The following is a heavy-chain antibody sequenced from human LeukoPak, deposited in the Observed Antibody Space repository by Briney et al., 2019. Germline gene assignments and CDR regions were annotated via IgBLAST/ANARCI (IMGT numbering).Heavy chain of an antibody. Sequence: SETLSLTCSVSGGSISNYYWNWIRQPPGKGLEWIGSISYSGSTNYNPSLESRVTISVDTSKNQISLKVSSVTAADTAVYYCARAFWGSGIDYWGQGTLVTVSS. V-gene: IGHV4-59*01. J-gene: IGHJ4*02. CDR1: GGSISNYY. CDR3: ARAFWGSGIDY. D-gene: IGHD3-16*01. CDR2: ISYSGST.